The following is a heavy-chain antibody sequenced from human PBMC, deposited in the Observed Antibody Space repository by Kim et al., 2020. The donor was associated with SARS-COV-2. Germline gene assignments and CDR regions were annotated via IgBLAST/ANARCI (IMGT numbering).Heavy chain of an antibody. CDR2: IDPSDSYT. D-gene: IGHD3-10*01. Sequence: GESLKISCKGSGYSFTNYWISWVRQMPGEGLEWMGRIDPSDSYTNFSPSFQGHVTISTDKPISTVYLQWSSLKASDTAMYYCARHKYSYGSGSTGRFDYWGQGTLLTVSS. CDR1: GYSFTNYW. V-gene: IGHV5-10-1*01. CDR3: ARHKYSYGSGSTGRFDY. J-gene: IGHJ4*02.